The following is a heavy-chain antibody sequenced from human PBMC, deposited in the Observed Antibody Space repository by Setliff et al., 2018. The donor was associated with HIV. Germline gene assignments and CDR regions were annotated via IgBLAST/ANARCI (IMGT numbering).Heavy chain of an antibody. J-gene: IGHJ4*02. CDR2: IYYSGST. V-gene: IGHV4-39*07. CDR1: GGSISSSNYY. Sequence: PSETLSLTCTVSGGSISSSNYYWGWIRQPPGKGPEWIGNIYYSGSTYYNPSLKSRVTISVDTSKNQFSLKLSSVTAADTAVYYCATWGRNNWNYFSYWGQGTLVTVSS. CDR3: ATWGRNNWNYFSY. D-gene: IGHD1-20*01.